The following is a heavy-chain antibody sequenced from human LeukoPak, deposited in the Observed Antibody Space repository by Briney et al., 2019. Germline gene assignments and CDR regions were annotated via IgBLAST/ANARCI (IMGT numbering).Heavy chain of an antibody. D-gene: IGHD3-22*01. CDR2: INHSGST. CDR3: ASGYCSGGRDAYYYDSSGCYFDY. J-gene: IGHJ4*02. CDR1: GGSFSGYY. Sequence: SETLSLTCAVYGGSFSGYYWSWLRQPPGKGLEWIGEINHSGSTNYNPSLKSRVTISVDTSKNQFSLKLSSVTAADTAVCYCASGYCSGGRDAYYYDSSGCYFDYWGQGTLVTVSS. V-gene: IGHV4-34*01.